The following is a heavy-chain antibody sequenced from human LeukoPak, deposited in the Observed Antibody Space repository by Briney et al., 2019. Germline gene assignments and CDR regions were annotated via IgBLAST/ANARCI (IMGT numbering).Heavy chain of an antibody. J-gene: IGHJ4*02. CDR3: GRQHCSGGACYFFD. Sequence: GRSLRLSCAASGFTFSSYGMHWVRQAPGKGLEWVALIWYDGNNKYYADSVKGRFTISRDNSKNTLYLQLNSLRAEDTAVYYCGRQHCSGGACYFFDWAQGPLATVSS. CDR2: IWYDGNNK. V-gene: IGHV3-33*01. CDR1: GFTFSSYG. D-gene: IGHD2-15*01.